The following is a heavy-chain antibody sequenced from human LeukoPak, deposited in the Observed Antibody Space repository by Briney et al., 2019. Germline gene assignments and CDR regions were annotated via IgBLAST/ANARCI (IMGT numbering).Heavy chain of an antibody. D-gene: IGHD3-10*01. CDR1: GFTFSNYA. Sequence: GRSLRLSCAASGFTFSNYAIHWVRRPPGKGLEWVAVVSYDGSNKFYADSVKGRFTISRDNSKNSLYLQMNSLRADDTAVYYCARDSGFSGAQRGEFWGQGTLVTVSS. V-gene: IGHV3-30*04. J-gene: IGHJ4*02. CDR2: VSYDGSNK. CDR3: ARDSGFSGAQRGEF.